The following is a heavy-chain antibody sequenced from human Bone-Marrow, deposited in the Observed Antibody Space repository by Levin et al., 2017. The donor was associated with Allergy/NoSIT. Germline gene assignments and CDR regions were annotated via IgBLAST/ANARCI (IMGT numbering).Heavy chain of an antibody. CDR2: IYYSGST. CDR1: GASISSDGYF. V-gene: IGHV4-31*03. Sequence: PSETLSLTCTVSGASISSDGYFWSWVRQHPGKGLEWIGYIYYSGSTDYNSSLKSRVTISVDRSNNQFSLKLSSVTAADTAVYYCARYDYGMALRFDYWGQGTLVTVSS. J-gene: IGHJ4*02. CDR3: ARYDYGMALRFDY. D-gene: IGHD4-17*01.